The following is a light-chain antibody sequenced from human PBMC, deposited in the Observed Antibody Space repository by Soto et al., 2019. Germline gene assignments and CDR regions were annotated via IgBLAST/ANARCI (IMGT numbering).Light chain of an antibody. CDR2: GNS. J-gene: IGLJ2*01. CDR3: QSYDSSLRGSV. V-gene: IGLV1-40*01. Sequence: QAVVTQPPSVSGAPGQRVTISCTGSNSNIGAGYDVHWYQQLPGTAPKLLIYGNSNRPSGVPDRFSGSKSGTSASLAITGLQAEDEADYYCQSYDSSLRGSVFGGGTQLTVL. CDR1: NSNIGAGYD.